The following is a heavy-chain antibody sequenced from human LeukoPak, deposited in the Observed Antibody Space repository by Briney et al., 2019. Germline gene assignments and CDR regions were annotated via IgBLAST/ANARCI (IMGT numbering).Heavy chain of an antibody. V-gene: IGHV4-4*02. CDR2: ISLSGLT. CDR1: GGSISSTNW. CDR3: SRESGAFSPFAY. J-gene: IGHJ4*02. Sequence: SETLSLTCGVSGGSISSTNWWSWVRQPPGQGLEWIGEISLSGLTNYNPSLKSRVTMSLDKSKNHLSLNLTSVTAADTAVYYCSRESGAFSPFAYWGQGTLVTVSS. D-gene: IGHD1-26*01.